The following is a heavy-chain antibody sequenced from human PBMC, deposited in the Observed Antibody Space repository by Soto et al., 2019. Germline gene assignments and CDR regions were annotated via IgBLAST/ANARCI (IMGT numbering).Heavy chain of an antibody. CDR3: ARRLRGPVPAAKVLDP. V-gene: IGHV4-34*01. CDR1: GGSFSGYY. Sequence: SETLSLTCAVYGGSFSGYYWSWIRQPPGKGLEWIGEINHSGSTNYNPSLKSRVTISVDTSKNQFSLKLSSVTAADTAVYYCARRLRGPVPAAKVLDPWGQGTLVTVSS. D-gene: IGHD2-2*01. J-gene: IGHJ5*02. CDR2: INHSGST.